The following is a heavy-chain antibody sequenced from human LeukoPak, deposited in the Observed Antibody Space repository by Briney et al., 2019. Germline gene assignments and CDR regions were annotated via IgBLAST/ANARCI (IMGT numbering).Heavy chain of an antibody. V-gene: IGHV1-2*02. CDR3: ASAPRGLDAFDI. CDR1: GYTFTGYY. J-gene: IGHJ3*02. Sequence: ASVKVSCKASGYTFTGYYMHWVRQAPGQGLEWIGWINPNSGGTNYAQQFEGRVTMTRDTSISTAYMELNRLRSDDTAVYYCASAPRGLDAFDIWGQGTMVTVSS. CDR2: INPNSGGT. D-gene: IGHD3-10*01.